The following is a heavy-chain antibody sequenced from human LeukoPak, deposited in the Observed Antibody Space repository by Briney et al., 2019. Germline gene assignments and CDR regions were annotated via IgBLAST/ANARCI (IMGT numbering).Heavy chain of an antibody. CDR3: ARLRGYSYGINGLDI. Sequence: PGGSLRLSCAASGFTFNDYDMHWVREATAKGLEWLSGIGTAHDTHYAGSVKGRFTISRESATNSVYLQMNSLRDGDTAVYYCARLRGYSYGINGLDIWGQATMVTVSS. D-gene: IGHD5-18*01. CDR1: GFTFNDYD. CDR2: IGTAHDT. J-gene: IGHJ3*02. V-gene: IGHV3-13*01.